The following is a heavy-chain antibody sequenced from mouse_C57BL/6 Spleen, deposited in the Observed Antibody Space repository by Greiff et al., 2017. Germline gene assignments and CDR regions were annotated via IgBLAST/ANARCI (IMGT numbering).Heavy chain of an antibody. CDR1: GFSLTSYG. Sequence: QVQLQQSGPGLVQPSQSLSITCTVSGFSLTSYGVHWVRQSPGKGLEWLGVIWSGGSTDYNAAFISRLSISKDNSKSQVFFKMNSLQADDTAIYYCARMRDWEGRDDWGQGTTLTVSS. J-gene: IGHJ2*01. CDR2: IWSGGST. D-gene: IGHD4-1*01. V-gene: IGHV2-2*01. CDR3: ARMRDWEGRDD.